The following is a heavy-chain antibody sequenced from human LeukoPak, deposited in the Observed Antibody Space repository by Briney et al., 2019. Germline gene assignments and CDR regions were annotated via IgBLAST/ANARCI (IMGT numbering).Heavy chain of an antibody. CDR3: ARDLHIVATIKGAFDI. J-gene: IGHJ3*02. Sequence: ASVKVSCKASGYTFTSYYMHWVRQAPGQGLEWMGIINPSGGSTSYAQKFQGRVTMTRDTSTSTVYMELSSLRSEDTAVYYCARDLHIVATIKGAFDIWGQGTMVTVSS. V-gene: IGHV1-46*01. CDR2: INPSGGST. D-gene: IGHD5-12*01. CDR1: GYTFTSYY.